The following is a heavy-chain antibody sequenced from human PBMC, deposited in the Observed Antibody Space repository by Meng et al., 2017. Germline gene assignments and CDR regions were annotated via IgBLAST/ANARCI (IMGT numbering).Heavy chain of an antibody. V-gene: IGHV3-21*01. D-gene: IGHD4-17*01. CDR3: ARDRRTSDYASAFDI. Sequence: GESLKISCAASGFTFSSYSMNWVRQAPGKGLEWVSSISSSSYIYYADSVKGRFTISRDNAKNSLYLQMNSLRAEDTAVYYCARDRRTSDYASAFDIWGQGTMVTVSS. J-gene: IGHJ3*02. CDR2: ISSSSYI. CDR1: GFTFSSYS.